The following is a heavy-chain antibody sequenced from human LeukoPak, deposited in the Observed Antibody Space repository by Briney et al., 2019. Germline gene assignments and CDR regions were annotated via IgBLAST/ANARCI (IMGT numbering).Heavy chain of an antibody. Sequence: SETLSLTCAVYGGSFSGYYWSWIRQPPGKGLEWIGEINHSGSTYYNPSLKSRVTISVDTSKNQFSLKLSSVTAADTAVYYCARQRQQLVLDYYYYMDVWGKGTTVTISS. J-gene: IGHJ6*03. CDR2: INHSGST. D-gene: IGHD6-13*01. CDR3: ARQRQQLVLDYYYYMDV. CDR1: GGSFSGYY. V-gene: IGHV4-34*01.